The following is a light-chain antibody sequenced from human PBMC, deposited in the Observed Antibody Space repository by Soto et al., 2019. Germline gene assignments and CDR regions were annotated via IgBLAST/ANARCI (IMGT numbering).Light chain of an antibody. Sequence: EIVLTQSPGTLSVSPGERATLSCRASQSVSSSYLAWYQQKPGQAPRLLIYGASSRATGIPDRFSGSGSGTDFTLTISRLQPEDFAVYYCQQYNSSPLTFGGGTKLEIK. J-gene: IGKJ4*01. CDR1: QSVSSSY. V-gene: IGKV3-20*01. CDR3: QQYNSSPLT. CDR2: GAS.